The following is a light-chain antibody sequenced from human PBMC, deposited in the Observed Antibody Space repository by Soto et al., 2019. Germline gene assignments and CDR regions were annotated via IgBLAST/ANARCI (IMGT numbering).Light chain of an antibody. V-gene: IGLV2-14*01. CDR1: SSDVGTSNY. J-gene: IGLJ2*01. Sequence: QSVLTQPASVSASPGQAISISCTGTSSDVGTSNYVSWYQQHPGKAPKLIIYEVRHRPSGVSYRFSASKSGNTASLTISGLQAEDEADYYCSSHTSHTSSTIRVVFGGGTKLTVL. CDR3: SSHTSHTSSTIRVV. CDR2: EVR.